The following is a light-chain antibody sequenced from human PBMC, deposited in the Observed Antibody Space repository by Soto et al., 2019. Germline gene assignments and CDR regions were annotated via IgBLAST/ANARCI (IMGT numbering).Light chain of an antibody. CDR2: AAS. V-gene: IGKV1-39*01. J-gene: IGKJ5*01. CDR1: QSISNH. Sequence: DIQMTQSPSSLSASVEDRVIITCRASQSISNHLNWYQQKPGKAPKLLIFAASSLQSGVPSRFSGSRSGPDFTLTISSLQPEDFALYYCQQRNSWPPITFGQGTRLEI. CDR3: QQRNSWPPIT.